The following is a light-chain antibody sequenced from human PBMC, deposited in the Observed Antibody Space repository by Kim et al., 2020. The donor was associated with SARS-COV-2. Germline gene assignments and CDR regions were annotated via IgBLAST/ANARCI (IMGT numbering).Light chain of an antibody. V-gene: IGKV3-20*01. J-gene: IGKJ2*03. CDR1: QSVSSSY. CDR3: QQYGSSPPYS. CDR2: GAS. Sequence: SQGEGASGSCRESQSVSSSYLAWYQQKTGQAPRVLIYGASSRATGIPDRFSGSGSGTDFTLTIRRLEPEDFAVYYCQQYGSSPPYSFGQGTKLEI.